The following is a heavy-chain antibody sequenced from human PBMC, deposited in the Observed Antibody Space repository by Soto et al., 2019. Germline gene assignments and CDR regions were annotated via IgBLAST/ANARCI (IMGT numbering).Heavy chain of an antibody. CDR3: ERDRSMISGYYDGMDV. D-gene: IGHD3-22*01. CDR1: GFTFSSYW. Sequence: GGSLRLSCAASGFTFSSYWMSWVRQAPGKGLEWVANIKQDGSEKYYVDSVKGRFTISRDNAKNSLYLQMNSLRAEETAVYYCERDRSMISGYYDGMDVWGQGTTVTVSS. CDR2: IKQDGSEK. J-gene: IGHJ6*02. V-gene: IGHV3-7*03.